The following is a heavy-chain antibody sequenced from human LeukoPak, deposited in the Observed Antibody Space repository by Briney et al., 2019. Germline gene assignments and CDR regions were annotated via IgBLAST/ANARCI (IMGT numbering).Heavy chain of an antibody. CDR3: ARGPTGNWFDP. J-gene: IGHJ5*02. V-gene: IGHV4-59*01. CDR1: GGSISSYH. CDR2: MYYSMTT. Sequence: SETLSLTCTVSGGSISSYHWSWIRQPPGKGLEWIGYMYYSMTTNYNPSLKSRVTISGDTSKNQFSLNLTSVTAADTAVYYCARGPTGNWFDPWGQGTLVTVSS. D-gene: IGHD4-17*01.